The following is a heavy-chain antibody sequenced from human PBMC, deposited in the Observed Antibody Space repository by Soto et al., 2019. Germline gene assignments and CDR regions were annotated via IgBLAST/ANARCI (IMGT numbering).Heavy chain of an antibody. V-gene: IGHV3-53*01. D-gene: IGHD2-15*01. CDR1: GFSVSSHY. J-gene: IGHJ5*02. Sequence: EVQLVESGGGLIQPGGSLRLTCAASGFSVSSHYMSWVRQAPGKALEWVSFIYSGGDTYYADSVKGRFTISRDNYKNTLYLQLNSLRVDDTAFYYCARDCSGGSCYPALGAWGQGTLVTVSS. CDR3: ARDCSGGSCYPALGA. CDR2: IYSGGDT.